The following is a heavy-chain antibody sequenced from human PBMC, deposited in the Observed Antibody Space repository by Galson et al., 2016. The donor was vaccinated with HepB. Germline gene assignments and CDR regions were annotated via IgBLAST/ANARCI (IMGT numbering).Heavy chain of an antibody. CDR1: GFTFSSYA. D-gene: IGHD6-25*01. CDR3: ARRRAPGRMAAGFDY. CDR2: ISYDGINK. J-gene: IGHJ4*02. Sequence: SLRLSCAASGFTFSSYAMHWVRQPPGKGLEWVAVISYDGINKYYVDSVNGRFTISRDNSENTLFLQMNGLRPEDTAVYYCARRRAPGRMAAGFDYWGQGTLVTVSS. V-gene: IGHV3-30*04.